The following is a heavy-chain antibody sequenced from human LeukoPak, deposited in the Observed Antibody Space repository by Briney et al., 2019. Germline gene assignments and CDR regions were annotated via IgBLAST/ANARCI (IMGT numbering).Heavy chain of an antibody. D-gene: IGHD5-18*01. CDR3: ARTTEGGYTYGYFYYYYMDV. Sequence: SETLSLTCAVYGGSFSGYYWSWIRQPPGKGLEWIGEINHSGSTNYNPSLKSRVTISVDTSKNRFSLKLTSVTAADTAVYYCARTTEGGYTYGYFYYYYMDVWGKGTTVTISS. CDR2: INHSGST. J-gene: IGHJ6*03. V-gene: IGHV4-34*01. CDR1: GGSFSGYY.